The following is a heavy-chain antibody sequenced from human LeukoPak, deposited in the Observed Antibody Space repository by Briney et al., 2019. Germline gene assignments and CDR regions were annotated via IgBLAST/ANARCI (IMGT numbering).Heavy chain of an antibody. D-gene: IGHD5-18*01. J-gene: IGHJ2*01. CDR1: GFTFSSYW. Sequence: GGSLRLSCAASGFTFSSYWMSWVRQAPGKGLEWVAVISYDGSNKYYADSVKGRFTISRDNSKNTLYLEMNSLRTEDTAVYYCAKGGLQTRNWYFALWGRGTLVTVSS. CDR2: ISYDGSNK. CDR3: AKGGLQTRNWYFAL. V-gene: IGHV3-30*18.